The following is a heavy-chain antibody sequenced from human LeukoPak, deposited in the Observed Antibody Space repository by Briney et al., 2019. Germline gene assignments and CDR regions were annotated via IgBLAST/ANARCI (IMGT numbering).Heavy chain of an antibody. V-gene: IGHV3-7*01. D-gene: IGHD1-26*01. CDR3: ATYSGPDKWDASDM. Sequence: GGSLRLSCAASGFTFSSYAMTWVRQAPGKGLEWVATIRVDGSVEYPVGSMKGRFTLSRDNAKNSLHLQMNSLRVEDTAVYYCATYSGPDKWDASDMWGQGTLVTVSS. CDR1: GFTFSSYA. J-gene: IGHJ3*02. CDR2: IRVDGSVE.